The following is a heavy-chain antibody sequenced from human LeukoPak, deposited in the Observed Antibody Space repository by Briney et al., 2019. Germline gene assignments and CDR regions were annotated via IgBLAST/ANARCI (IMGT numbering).Heavy chain of an antibody. D-gene: IGHD3-9*01. CDR3: ARVFEPYYDILTGYYVDY. V-gene: IGHV1-2*02. CDR2: ITPNSGGT. Sequence: GASVKGSCKASGYTFTGHYMHWVRQAPGQGLEWMGWITPNSGGTNYAQKFQGRVTMTRDTSISTAYMELSRLRSDDTAVYYCARVFEPYYDILTGYYVDYWGQGTLVTVSS. J-gene: IGHJ4*02. CDR1: GYTFTGHY.